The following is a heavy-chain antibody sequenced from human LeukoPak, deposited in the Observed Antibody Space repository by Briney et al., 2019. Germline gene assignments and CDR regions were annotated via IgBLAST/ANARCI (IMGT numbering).Heavy chain of an antibody. CDR1: GFTFRNYG. D-gene: IGHD1-14*01. V-gene: IGHV3-33*01. Sequence: GGSLRLSCGASGFTFRNYGMHWVRQAPGKGLEWVAVTWYDGSNKYYSDSMKGRITISRDNSKNTLYLQINSLIAEDTAVYYCAREFGTAPGNYNYGMDVWGQGTTVTVSS. J-gene: IGHJ6*02. CDR2: TWYDGSNK. CDR3: AREFGTAPGNYNYGMDV.